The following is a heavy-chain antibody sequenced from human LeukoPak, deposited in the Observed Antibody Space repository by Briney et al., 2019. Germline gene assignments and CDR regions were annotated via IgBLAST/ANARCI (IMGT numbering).Heavy chain of an antibody. J-gene: IGHJ4*02. V-gene: IGHV3-7*01. CDR3: TTETYRRFDY. Sequence: GGSLRLSCAASGFTFSSYGMSWVRQAPGKGLEWVADIKKDGSERYSVDSVKGRFTVSRDNAKNALYLQMDSLRAEDTAVYYCTTETYRRFDYWGQGTLVTVSS. CDR1: GFTFSSYG. CDR2: IKKDGSER.